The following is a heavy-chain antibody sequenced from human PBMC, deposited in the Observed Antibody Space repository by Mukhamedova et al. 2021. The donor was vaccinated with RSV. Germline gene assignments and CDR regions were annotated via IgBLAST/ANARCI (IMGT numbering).Heavy chain of an antibody. CDR3: VKDHPSLEH. J-gene: IGHJ4*02. Sequence: VSFLPKDGKNDQYADSVKGRFSISRDTSKNTLYLQMNNLRAEDTAMYYCVKDHPSLEHWGPGTLVTVSS. CDR2: LPKDGKND. V-gene: IGHV3-30*02.